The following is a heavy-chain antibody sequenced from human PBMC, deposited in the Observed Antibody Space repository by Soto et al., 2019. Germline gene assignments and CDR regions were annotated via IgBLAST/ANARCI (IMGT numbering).Heavy chain of an antibody. Sequence: QVQLQESGPGLVKPSETLSLTCTVTGGSTSSYYWSWLRQPPGKGLEWIGYNSYSGSTDYNPSLKSRVTISVDTSKNQFSLKLSSATAADTAVYYWARHGGSYSFDYWGQGTLVTVSS. V-gene: IGHV4-59*08. J-gene: IGHJ4*02. CDR1: GGSTSSYY. CDR3: ARHGGSYSFDY. D-gene: IGHD1-26*01. CDR2: NSYSGST.